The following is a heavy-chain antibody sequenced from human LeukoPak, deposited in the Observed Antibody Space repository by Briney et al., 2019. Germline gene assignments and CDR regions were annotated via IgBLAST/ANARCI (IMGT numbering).Heavy chain of an antibody. CDR3: ARGTVDTAMAYYYYYGTDV. V-gene: IGHV4-61*01. J-gene: IGHJ6*02. Sequence: SETLSLTCTVSGGSVSSGSYYWSWIRQPPGKGLEWIGYIYYSGSTNYNPSLKSRVTISVDTSKNQFSLKLSSVTAADTAVYYCARGTVDTAMAYYYYYGTDVWGQGTTVTVSS. CDR2: IYYSGST. CDR1: GGSVSSGSYY. D-gene: IGHD5-18*01.